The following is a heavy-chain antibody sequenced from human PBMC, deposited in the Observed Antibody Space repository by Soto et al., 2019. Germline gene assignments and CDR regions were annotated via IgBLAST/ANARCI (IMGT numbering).Heavy chain of an antibody. D-gene: IGHD2-21*01. J-gene: IGHJ3*02. CDR2: IYYSGST. CDR1: GGSISSSSYY. CDR3: ARGWGSSTRSAFDI. V-gene: IGHV4-39*07. Sequence: SLTCTVSGGSISSSSYYWGWIRQPPGKGLEWIGSIYYSGSTYYNPSLKSRVTISVDTSKNQFSLKLSSVTAADTAVYYCARGWGSSTRSAFDIWGQGTMVTVSS.